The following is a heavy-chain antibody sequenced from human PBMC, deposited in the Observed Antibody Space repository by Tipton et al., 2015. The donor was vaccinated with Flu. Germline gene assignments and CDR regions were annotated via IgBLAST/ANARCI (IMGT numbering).Heavy chain of an antibody. CDR3: ARDVDGYNGHDY. Sequence: TLSLTCSASGASISSGGYYWSWIRQHPGKGLEWLGYIYHSGSTYYNPSLKCRVTISVDTSNNQFSLKLRSVTAADTAVYYCARDVDGYNGHDYWGQGALVTVSS. J-gene: IGHJ4*02. CDR2: IYHSGST. V-gene: IGHV4-31*03. D-gene: IGHD5-24*01. CDR1: GASISSGGYY.